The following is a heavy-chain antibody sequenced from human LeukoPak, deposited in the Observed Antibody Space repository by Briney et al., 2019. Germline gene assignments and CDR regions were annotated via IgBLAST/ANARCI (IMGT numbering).Heavy chain of an antibody. V-gene: IGHV5-51*01. CDR1: GYIFSNNW. D-gene: IGHD2-15*01. Sequence: GESLQISCEGSGYIFSNNWIGWVRQMPGKGLEWMGIIYPGDSDTRYSPSFQGQVTISAEKSISTAYLQWSSLKASDTAMYYCARYYCSGGSCHGIFDYWGQGTLVTVSS. J-gene: IGHJ4*02. CDR3: ARYYCSGGSCHGIFDY. CDR2: IYPGDSDT.